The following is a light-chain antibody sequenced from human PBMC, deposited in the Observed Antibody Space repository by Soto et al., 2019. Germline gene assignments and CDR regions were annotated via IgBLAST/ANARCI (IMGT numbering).Light chain of an antibody. V-gene: IGKV1-33*01. CDR3: QQYANLPPAT. Sequence: DIQMTQSPSSLSASVGDRVTITCQASQDISNYLNWYQQKPGKAPKLLIYDASNLETGVPSRFSGSGSGTDFTFTISSLQPEDIATYYCQQYANLPPATFGQGTKLEIK. CDR1: QDISNY. CDR2: DAS. J-gene: IGKJ2*01.